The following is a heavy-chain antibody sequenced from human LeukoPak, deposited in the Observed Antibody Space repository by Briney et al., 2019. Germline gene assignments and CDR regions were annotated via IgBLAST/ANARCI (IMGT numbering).Heavy chain of an antibody. CDR3: ARGGGS. CDR2: IKEDGSEK. CDR1: GFTFSSYW. V-gene: IGHV3-7*01. D-gene: IGHD3-16*01. J-gene: IGHJ4*02. Sequence: GGSLRLSCAASGFTFSSYWMSWVRQAPGKGLEWVATIKEDGSEKYYVDSVKGRFTISRDNPKNSLYLQMNSPRAEDTAIYYCARGGGSGGQGTLVTVSS.